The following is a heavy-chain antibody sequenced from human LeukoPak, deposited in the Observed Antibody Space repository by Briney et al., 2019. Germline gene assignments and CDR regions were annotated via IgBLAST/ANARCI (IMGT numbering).Heavy chain of an antibody. CDR2: VIPIFGTA. CDR3: ARDPGKAVALTEISNWFDP. CDR1: VGTFSSYA. V-gene: IGHV1-69*06. Sequence: SVKVSCKASVGTFSSYAISWVRQAPGQGREWMGGVIPIFGTANYAQKFQGRVTITADKSTSTAYMELSSLRSEDTAVYYCARDPGKAVALTEISNWFDPWGQGTLVTVSS. J-gene: IGHJ5*02. D-gene: IGHD6-19*01.